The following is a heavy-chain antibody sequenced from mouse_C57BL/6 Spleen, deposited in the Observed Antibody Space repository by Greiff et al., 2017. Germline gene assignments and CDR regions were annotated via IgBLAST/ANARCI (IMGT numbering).Heavy chain of an antibody. CDR1: GYSITSGYY. CDR2: ISYDGSN. J-gene: IGHJ4*01. Sequence: EVQLVESGPGLVEPSQSLSLTCSVTGYSITSGYYWNWIRQFPGNKLEWMGYISYDGSNNYNPSLKNRISITRDTSKNQFFLKLNSVTTEDTATYYCAREGPHYAMDYWGQGTSVTVSS. CDR3: AREGPHYAMDY. V-gene: IGHV3-6*01.